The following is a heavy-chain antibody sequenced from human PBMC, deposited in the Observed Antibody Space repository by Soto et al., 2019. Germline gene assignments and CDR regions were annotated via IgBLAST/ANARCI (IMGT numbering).Heavy chain of an antibody. D-gene: IGHD3-3*01. Sequence: GASVTVSCKASVYTFTSYGISWVRPAPGQGLEWMGWISAYNGNTNYAQKLQGRVTMTTDTSTSTAYMELRSLRSDDTAVYNWAIAHKSLTIYYNFWSVNSPLYYMDVWGKGTTVTVSS. J-gene: IGHJ6*03. CDR3: AIAHKSLTIYYNFWSVNSPLYYMDV. V-gene: IGHV1-18*01. CDR2: ISAYNGNT. CDR1: VYTFTSYG.